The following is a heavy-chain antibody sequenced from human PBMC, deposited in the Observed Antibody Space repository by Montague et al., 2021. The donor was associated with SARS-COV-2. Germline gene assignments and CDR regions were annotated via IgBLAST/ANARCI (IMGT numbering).Heavy chain of an antibody. Sequence: SLRLSWAASGFTFSDYYMSWIRQAPGKGLEWVSYISSSSSYTNYADSVKGRFTISRDDAKNSLYLQMNSLRAEDTAVYYCARDQPHYDILTGYYKDYYYMDVWGQGTTVTVSS. CDR2: ISSSSSYT. J-gene: IGHJ6*02. V-gene: IGHV3-11*06. D-gene: IGHD3-9*01. CDR1: GFTFSDYY. CDR3: ARDQPHYDILTGYYKDYYYMDV.